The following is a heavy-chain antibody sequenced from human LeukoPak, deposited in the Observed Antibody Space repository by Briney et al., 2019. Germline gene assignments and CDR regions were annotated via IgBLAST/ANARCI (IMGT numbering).Heavy chain of an antibody. Sequence: GGSLRLSCAASGFTVSSSYMNWVRQAPGKGLEWVSVIYSGGSTYYADSVKGRFTISRDNSKNTLYLQMNSLRAEDTAVHYCAKDVQSWPTYFDYWGQGTLVTVSS. CDR3: AKDVQSWPTYFDY. CDR2: IYSGGST. V-gene: IGHV3-53*01. J-gene: IGHJ4*02. D-gene: IGHD1-1*01. CDR1: GFTVSSSY.